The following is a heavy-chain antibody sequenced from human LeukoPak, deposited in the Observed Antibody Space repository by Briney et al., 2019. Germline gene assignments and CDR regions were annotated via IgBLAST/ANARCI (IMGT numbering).Heavy chain of an antibody. D-gene: IGHD3-16*01. J-gene: IGHJ4*02. CDR1: GGSISSSNW. CDR2: INHSGST. CDR3: ARASTYDYVWGRRSVLYYFDY. V-gene: IGHV4-4*02. Sequence: PSGTLSLTCAVSGGSISSSNWWSWVRQPPGKGLEWIGEINHSGSTNYNPSLKSRVTISVDTSKNQFSLKLSSVTAADTAVYYCARASTYDYVWGRRSVLYYFDYWGQGTLVTVSS.